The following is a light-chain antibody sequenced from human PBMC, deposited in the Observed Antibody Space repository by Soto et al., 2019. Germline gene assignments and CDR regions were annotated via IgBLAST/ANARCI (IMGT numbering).Light chain of an antibody. CDR3: QSYDNSLSVYV. CDR1: SSNIGAHYD. V-gene: IGLV1-40*01. Sequence: QSVLTQPPSVSGVPGQRVTISCTGSSSNIGAHYDVHWYQQLPGTAPKLLIYGNSNRPSGVPDRFSGSKSGTSASLAITGLHAEDEADYYCQSYDNSLSVYVFGTGTKLTVL. J-gene: IGLJ1*01. CDR2: GNS.